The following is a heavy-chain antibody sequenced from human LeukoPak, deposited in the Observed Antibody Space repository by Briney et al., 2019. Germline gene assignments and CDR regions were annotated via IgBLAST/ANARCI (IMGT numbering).Heavy chain of an antibody. CDR1: GFTFSSYE. J-gene: IGHJ4*02. Sequence: PGGSLRLSCAASGFTFSSYEMNWVRQAPGKGLEWVSYISSSGSTIYYADSVKGRFTISRDNAKNSLYLQMNSLRAEDTAVYYCAHRTIVGAFDWDQGTLVTVSS. D-gene: IGHD1-26*01. CDR2: ISSSGSTI. CDR3: AHRTIVGAFD. V-gene: IGHV3-48*03.